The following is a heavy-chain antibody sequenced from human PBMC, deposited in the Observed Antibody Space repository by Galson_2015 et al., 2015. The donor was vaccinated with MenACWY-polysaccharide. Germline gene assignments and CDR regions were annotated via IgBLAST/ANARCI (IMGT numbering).Heavy chain of an antibody. CDR2: MNPNSGNT. J-gene: IGHJ4*02. CDR3: TRISARKHTSVDS. D-gene: IGHD4/OR15-4a*01. CDR1: GYTFSSYD. V-gene: IGHV1-8*01. Sequence: SVKVSCKASGYTFSSYDINWVRQARGQGLEWMGWMNPNSGNTGYAQRFQGRVAMTRDTATSTAYMELRMLRYDDTAVYYCTRISARKHTSVDSWCQGTLVSVS.